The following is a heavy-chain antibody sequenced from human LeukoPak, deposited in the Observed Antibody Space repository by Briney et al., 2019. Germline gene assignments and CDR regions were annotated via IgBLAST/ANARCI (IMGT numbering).Heavy chain of an antibody. CDR3: ATPERGYSGYDFGS. V-gene: IGHV1-2*02. CDR2: INPNSGGT. J-gene: IGHJ4*02. D-gene: IGHD5-12*01. CDR1: GYTFTGYY. Sequence: GASVKVSCKASGYTFTGYYMHWVRQAPGQGLEWMGWINPNSGGTNYAQKFQGRVTMTRDTSISTAYMELSRLRSDDSAVYYCATPERGYSGYDFGSWGQGTLVTVSS.